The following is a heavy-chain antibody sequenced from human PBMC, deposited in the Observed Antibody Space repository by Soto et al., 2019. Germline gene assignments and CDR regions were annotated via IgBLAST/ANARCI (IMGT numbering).Heavy chain of an antibody. CDR2: IYYSGST. CDR3: ARVPGATLNFDY. Sequence: PSETLSLTCTVSGGSISSYYWSWIRQPPGKGLEWVGYIYYSGSTNYNPSLKSRVTISVDTSKNQFSLKLSSVTAADTAVYYCARVPGATLNFDYWGQGTLVTVSS. D-gene: IGHD1-26*01. CDR1: GGSISSYY. V-gene: IGHV4-59*01. J-gene: IGHJ4*02.